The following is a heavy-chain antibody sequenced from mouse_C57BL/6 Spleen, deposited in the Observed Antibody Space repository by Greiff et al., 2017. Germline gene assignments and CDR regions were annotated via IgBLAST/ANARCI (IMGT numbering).Heavy chain of an antibody. CDR1: GYTFTSYW. V-gene: IGHV1-50*01. CDR2: IDPSDSYT. CDR3: ARSRYYGSSRAWFAY. J-gene: IGHJ3*01. D-gene: IGHD1-1*01. Sequence: VQLQQPGAELVKPGASVKLSCKASGYTFTSYWMQWVKQRPGQGLEWIGEIDPSDSYTNYNQKFKGKATLTVDTSSSTAYMQLSSLTSEDSAVYYCARSRYYGSSRAWFAYWGQGTLVTVSA.